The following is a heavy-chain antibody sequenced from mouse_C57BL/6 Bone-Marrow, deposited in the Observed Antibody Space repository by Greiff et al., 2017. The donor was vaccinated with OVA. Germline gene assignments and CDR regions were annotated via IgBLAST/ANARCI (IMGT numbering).Heavy chain of an antibody. CDR2: IDPSDSYT. D-gene: IGHD2-4*01. CDR1: GYTFTSYW. Sequence: QVQLQQPGAELVKPGASVKLSCKASGYTFTSYWMQWVKQRPGQGLEWIGEIDPSDSYTNYNQKFKGKATLTEDTSSSTAYMQLSSRTSEDSAVYYCAREGYDDYDEDYWGQGTTLTVSS. V-gene: IGHV1-50*01. J-gene: IGHJ2*01. CDR3: AREGYDDYDEDY.